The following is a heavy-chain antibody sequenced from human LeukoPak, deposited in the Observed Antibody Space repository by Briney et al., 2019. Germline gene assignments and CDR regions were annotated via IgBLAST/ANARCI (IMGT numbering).Heavy chain of an antibody. Sequence: GESLKISCKGSGYNFTNYWIGWVRQMPGKGLEWMGIIYPSDSDTRYSPSFQGPVTISADKSISTAYLQWNSLKASDTAMYYCAREGAWSQFYFDYWGQGTLVAVSS. D-gene: IGHD2-8*01. V-gene: IGHV5-51*01. CDR3: AREGAWSQFYFDY. J-gene: IGHJ4*02. CDR2: IYPSDSDT. CDR1: GYNFTNYW.